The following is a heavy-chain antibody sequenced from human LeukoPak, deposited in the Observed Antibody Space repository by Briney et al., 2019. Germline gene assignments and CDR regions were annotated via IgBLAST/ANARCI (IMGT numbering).Heavy chain of an antibody. CDR2: IIPILGIA. CDR1: GGTFSSYA. CDR3: ARHPLRNYYDSSGYYDY. J-gene: IGHJ4*02. V-gene: IGHV1-69*04. D-gene: IGHD3-22*01. Sequence: ASVKVSCKASGGTFSSYAISWVRQAPGQELEWMGRIIPILGIANYAQKFQGRVTITADKSTSTAYMELSSLRSEDTAVYYCARHPLRNYYDSSGYYDYWGQGTLVTVSS.